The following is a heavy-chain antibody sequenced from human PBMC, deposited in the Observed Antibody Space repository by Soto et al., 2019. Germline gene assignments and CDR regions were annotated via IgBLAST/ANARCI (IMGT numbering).Heavy chain of an antibody. CDR3: AKERAMAKQYYYYGMDV. V-gene: IGHV3-23*01. J-gene: IGHJ6*02. CDR1: GFTFSSYA. D-gene: IGHD5-18*01. Sequence: EVQLLESGGGLVQPGGSLRLSCAASGFTFSSYAMSWVRQAPGKGLEWVSAISGSGGSTYYADSVKGRFTISRDNSKNTLYLQMNSVRAEDTAVYYCAKERAMAKQYYYYGMDVWGQGTTVTVSS. CDR2: ISGSGGST.